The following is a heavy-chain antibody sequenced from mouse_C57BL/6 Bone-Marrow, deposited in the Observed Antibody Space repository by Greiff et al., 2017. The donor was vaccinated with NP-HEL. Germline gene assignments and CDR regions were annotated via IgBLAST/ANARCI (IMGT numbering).Heavy chain of an antibody. D-gene: IGHD1-1*01. V-gene: IGHV3-5*01. Sequence: EVQLQESGPGLVKPSQTVFLPCTVTGISITTGNYRWSWIRQFPGNKLEWIGYIYYSGTITYNPSLTSRTTITRDTPKNQFFLEMNSLTAEDTATYYCARLYGSSYGGYAMDYWGQGTSVTVSS. CDR1: GISITTGNYR. CDR3: ARLYGSSYGGYAMDY. CDR2: IYYSGTI. J-gene: IGHJ4*01.